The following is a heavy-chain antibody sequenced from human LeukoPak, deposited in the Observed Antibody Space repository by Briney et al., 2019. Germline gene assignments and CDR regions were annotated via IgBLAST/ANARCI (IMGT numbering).Heavy chain of an antibody. V-gene: IGHV3-30*04. J-gene: IGHJ3*02. D-gene: IGHD3-9*01. CDR1: GFTFSSYA. Sequence: PGRSLRLSCAASGFTFSSYAMHWVRQVPGKGLEWVAVISYDGSNKYYADSVKGRFTISRDNSKNTLYLQMNSLRAEDTAVYYCARRVLRYFDWLPLDIWGQGTMVTVSS. CDR3: ARRVLRYFDWLPLDI. CDR2: ISYDGSNK.